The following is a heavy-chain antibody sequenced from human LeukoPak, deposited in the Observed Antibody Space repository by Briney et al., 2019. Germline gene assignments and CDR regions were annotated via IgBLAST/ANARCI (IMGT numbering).Heavy chain of an antibody. CDR2: IIPIFGTA. V-gene: IGHV1-69*05. J-gene: IGHJ4*02. Sequence: SVKVSCKASGGTFSSYAISWVRQAPGQGLEWMGRIIPIFGTANYAQKFQGRVTITTDESTSTAYMELSSLRSEDTAVYYCARAERYFDWSPYYFDYWGQGTLVTVSS. CDR3: ARAERYFDWSPYYFDY. CDR1: GGTFSSYA. D-gene: IGHD3-9*01.